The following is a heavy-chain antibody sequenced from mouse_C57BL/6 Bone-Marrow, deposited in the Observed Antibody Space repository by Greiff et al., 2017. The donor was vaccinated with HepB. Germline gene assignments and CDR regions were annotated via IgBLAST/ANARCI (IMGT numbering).Heavy chain of an antibody. Sequence: VKVVESGPGLVQPSQSLSITCTVSGFSLTSYGVHWVRQSPGKGLEWLGVIWSGGSTDYNAAFISRLSISKDNSNSQVFFKMTMLQADDTAIYYCARMGSEYYHDYDWYFDVWGTGTTGTVSS. CDR3: ARMGSEYYHDYDWYFDV. CDR1: GFSLTSYG. CDR2: IWSGGST. D-gene: IGHD2-4*01. J-gene: IGHJ1*03. V-gene: IGHV2-2*01.